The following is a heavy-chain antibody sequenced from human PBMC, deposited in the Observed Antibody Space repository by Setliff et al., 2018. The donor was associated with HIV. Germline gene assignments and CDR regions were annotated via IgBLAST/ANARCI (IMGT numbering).Heavy chain of an antibody. D-gene: IGHD3-3*01. Sequence: SETLSLTCTVSGDSISSYYWSWIRQPPGKGLEWIGYIYHTGITKYNPSLKSRATTSVDTSKNKFSLKLSSLTAADTAVYYCARGGLGVVTSFDSWGPGTLVTVSS. CDR2: IYHTGIT. CDR1: GDSISSYY. V-gene: IGHV4-59*12. J-gene: IGHJ4*02. CDR3: ARGGLGVVTSFDS.